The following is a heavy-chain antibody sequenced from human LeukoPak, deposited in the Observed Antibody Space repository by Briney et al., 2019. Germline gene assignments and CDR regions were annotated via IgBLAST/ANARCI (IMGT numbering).Heavy chain of an antibody. CDR3: ARGLVRYYYGSGSYSTYFDY. V-gene: IGHV4-34*01. CDR1: GGSFSGYY. Sequence: SETLSLTCAVYGGSFSGYYWSWIRQPPGKGLEWIGEINHSGSTNYNPSLKSRVTISVDTSKNQFSLKLSPVTAADTAVYYCARGLVRYYYGSGSYSTYFDYWGQGTLVTVSS. D-gene: IGHD3-10*01. J-gene: IGHJ4*02. CDR2: INHSGST.